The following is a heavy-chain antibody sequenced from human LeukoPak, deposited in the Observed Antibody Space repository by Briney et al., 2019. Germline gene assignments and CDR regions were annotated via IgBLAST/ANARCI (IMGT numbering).Heavy chain of an antibody. J-gene: IGHJ4*02. V-gene: IGHV1-69*01. Sequence: SVLVSCKASGGTFSSYAISWVRQAPGQGLEWMGGIIPIFGTANYAQKFQGRVTITADESTSTAYMELSSLRSEDTAVYYCTREGPRVQPYYFDYWGQGTLVTVSS. CDR2: IIPIFGTA. CDR1: GGTFSSYA. CDR3: TREGPRVQPYYFDY.